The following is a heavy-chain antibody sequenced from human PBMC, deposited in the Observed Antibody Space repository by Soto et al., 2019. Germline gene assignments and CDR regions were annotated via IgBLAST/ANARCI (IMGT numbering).Heavy chain of an antibody. CDR1: GASVSSGSYY. Sequence: SETLSLTCTVSGASVSSGSYYWSWIRQPPGKGLEWIGYIYYSGSPKYNPSLKSRVTMSVDTSKNQFSLRLSSMTVADTAVYYSARKYEGGDFWRGYSNQVHYYGMDVWGQGTTVTVS. D-gene: IGHD3-3*01. J-gene: IGHJ6*02. CDR2: IYYSGSP. CDR3: ARKYEGGDFWRGYSNQVHYYGMDV. V-gene: IGHV4-61*01.